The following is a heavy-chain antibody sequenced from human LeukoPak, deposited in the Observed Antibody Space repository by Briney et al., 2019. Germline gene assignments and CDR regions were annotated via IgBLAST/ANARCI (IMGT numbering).Heavy chain of an antibody. CDR1: GFTFSTYW. CDR2: IKSDGGT. J-gene: IGHJ1*01. D-gene: IGHD3-22*01. CDR3: ARAPSEIGGYYPEYFRH. V-gene: IGHV3-74*01. Sequence: GGSLRLSCAASGFTFSTYWMHWVRQAPGKGLVWVSRIKSDGGTNYADSVKGRFTISRDNAKNTVSLQMNSLRAEDTGVYYCARAPSEIGGYYPEYFRHWGQGTLVTVSS.